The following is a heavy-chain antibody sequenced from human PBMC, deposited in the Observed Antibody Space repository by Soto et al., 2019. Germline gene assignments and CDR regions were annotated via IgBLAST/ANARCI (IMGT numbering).Heavy chain of an antibody. D-gene: IGHD3-10*01. CDR3: ARGGGITMVRRVHYYYGLDV. J-gene: IGHJ6*02. CDR1: GGSFSGYY. V-gene: IGHV4-34*01. Sequence: SETLSLTCAVYGGSFSGYYWSWIRRPPEKGLEWIGEINHSGSTNYNPSLKSRVTISVDTSKNQFSLKLSSVTAADTAVYYCARGGGITMVRRVHYYYGLDVWDQGITVTVSS. CDR2: INHSGST.